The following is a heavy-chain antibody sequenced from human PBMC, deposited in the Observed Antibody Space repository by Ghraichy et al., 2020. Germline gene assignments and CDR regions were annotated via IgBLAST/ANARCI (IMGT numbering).Heavy chain of an antibody. D-gene: IGHD2-8*01. CDR3: ARGPLMVYGTFRYYYYGMDF. J-gene: IGHJ6*02. CDR2: INHSGTT. Sequence: SETLSLTCAVYGGSFSGHYWSWIRQSPGKGLEWIGEINHSGTTNYNPSLKSRVTISVDTSKNQFSLKLSSVTAADTAVYFCARGPLMVYGTFRYYYYGMDFWDQGTTVTVAS. CDR1: GGSFSGHY. V-gene: IGHV4-34*01.